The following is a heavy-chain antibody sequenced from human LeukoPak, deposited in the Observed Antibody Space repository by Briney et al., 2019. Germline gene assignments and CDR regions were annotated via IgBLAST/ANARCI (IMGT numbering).Heavy chain of an antibody. J-gene: IGHJ4*02. Sequence: PGKSLRLSCAASGFTFSSYAMHWVRQPPGKGLVWVSIISHDGSDEKFADSVKGRFTISRDNSKNMVFLQMNSLRAEDTAVYYCARDQGATLVRGVTPYLDYWGQGTLVSVSS. V-gene: IGHV3-30*04. CDR2: ISHDGSDE. CDR3: ARDQGATLVRGVTPYLDY. CDR1: GFTFSSYA. D-gene: IGHD3-10*01.